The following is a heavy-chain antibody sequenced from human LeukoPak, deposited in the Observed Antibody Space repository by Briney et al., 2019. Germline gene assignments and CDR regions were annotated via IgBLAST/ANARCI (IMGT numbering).Heavy chain of an antibody. V-gene: IGHV6-1*01. J-gene: IGHJ5*02. Sequence: SQTLSLTCAISGDSVSSNSVTWNWIRRSPSRGLEWQGRTYYRSTWYNDYAVSVRGRITVNPDTSKNQFSLHLNSVTPEDTAVYYCGRRLTQYDCFDPWGQGILVTVSS. D-gene: IGHD2-2*01. CDR3: GRRLTQYDCFDP. CDR1: GDSVSSNSVT. CDR2: TYYRSTWYN.